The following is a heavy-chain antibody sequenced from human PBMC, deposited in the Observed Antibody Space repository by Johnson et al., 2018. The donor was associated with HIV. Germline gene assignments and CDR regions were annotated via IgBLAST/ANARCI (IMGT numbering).Heavy chain of an antibody. CDR2: ISWDGGRT. J-gene: IGHJ3*01. Sequence: QLVESGGVVVQPGGSLILSCVASGFTFADFAMHWVRQAPGRGLEWVYLISWDGGRTYYADSVKGRFTISSDNRKNSRYLQMNSLRPEDTALYYCAKDPPGSWGQGTMVTVSS. V-gene: IGHV3-43D*03. CDR3: AKDPPGS. D-gene: IGHD1-26*01. CDR1: GFTFADFA.